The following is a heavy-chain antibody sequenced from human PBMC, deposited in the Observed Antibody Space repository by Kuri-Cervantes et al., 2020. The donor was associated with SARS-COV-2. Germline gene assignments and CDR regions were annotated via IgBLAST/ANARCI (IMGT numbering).Heavy chain of an antibody. Sequence: GESLRLSCKASGYTFTSYYMHWVRQAPGQGLEWMGIINPSGGSTSYAQKFQGRVTMTRDTSTSTVYMELSSLRSEDTAVYYCASQIITIFGVVIGEGGYFQHWGQGTLVTVSS. V-gene: IGHV1-46*03. CDR2: INPSGGST. J-gene: IGHJ1*01. CDR1: GYTFTSYY. CDR3: ASQIITIFGVVIGEGGYFQH. D-gene: IGHD3-3*01.